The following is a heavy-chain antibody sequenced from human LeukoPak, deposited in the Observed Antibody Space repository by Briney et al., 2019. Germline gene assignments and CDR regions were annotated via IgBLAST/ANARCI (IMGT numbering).Heavy chain of an antibody. J-gene: IGHJ6*03. D-gene: IGHD3-22*01. CDR1: GDSIKSYY. V-gene: IGHV4-59*01. CDR3: ARVRWLSAYYHYYYMDV. Sequence: SETLSLTCTVSGDSIKSYYWSWIRQPPGKGLEWIGYIYDSGSTNYNPSLKSRVTISLDTAKDQFSLRLSSVTAAGTALYYCARVRWLSAYYHYYYMDVWGKGSTVTVSS. CDR2: IYDSGST.